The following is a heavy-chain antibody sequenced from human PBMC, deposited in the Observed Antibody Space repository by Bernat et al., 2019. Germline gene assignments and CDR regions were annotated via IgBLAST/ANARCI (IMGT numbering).Heavy chain of an antibody. D-gene: IGHD2-15*01. Sequence: EVQPLESGGGFVQPGGSLRLSCAASGFTFSSYAMSWVRQAPGKGLEWVPAISGSGGSTYYADSVKGRFTISRDNSKNTLYLQMNSLRAEDTAVYYCAKGVAAGNYNWFDLWAQGVLVIVSS. V-gene: IGHV3-23*01. CDR2: ISGSGGST. J-gene: IGHJ5*02. CDR3: AKGVAAGNYNWFDL. CDR1: GFTFSSYA.